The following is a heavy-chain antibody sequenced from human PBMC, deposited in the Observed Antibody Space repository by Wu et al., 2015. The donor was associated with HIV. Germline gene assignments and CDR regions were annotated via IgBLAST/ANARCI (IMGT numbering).Heavy chain of an antibody. J-gene: IGHJ4*02. V-gene: IGHV1-8*01. CDR1: GYTLTSYD. Sequence: QVHLVQSGAEVKKPGASVKVSCKASGYTLTSYDIHWVRQATGQGLEWLGWINPNNGYTGYAQKFQGRVTLTRSTSESTAYMELSNLRSEDSAVYFCARGYDYGDYVSLDHWGQGALVTVSS. CDR2: INPNNGYT. D-gene: IGHD4-17*01. CDR3: ARGYDYGDYVSLDH.